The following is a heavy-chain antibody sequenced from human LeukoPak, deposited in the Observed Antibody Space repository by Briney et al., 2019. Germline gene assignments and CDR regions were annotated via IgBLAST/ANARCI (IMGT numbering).Heavy chain of an antibody. Sequence: RPSETLSLTCTVSGGSISSNSYYWGWIRQPPGKGLEWIGSIYYSGSTYYNPSLKSRVTISVDTSKNQFSLRLSSVTAADTAVYYCARHIRGWFAELVYAFDIWGQGTMVTVSS. CDR3: ARHIRGWFAELVYAFDI. CDR1: GGSISSNSYY. V-gene: IGHV4-39*01. J-gene: IGHJ3*02. CDR2: IYYSGST. D-gene: IGHD3-10*01.